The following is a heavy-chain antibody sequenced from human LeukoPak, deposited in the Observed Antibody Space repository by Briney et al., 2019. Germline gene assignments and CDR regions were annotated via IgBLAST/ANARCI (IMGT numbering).Heavy chain of an antibody. CDR3: ARGPDYGDFDY. Sequence: GASVKVSCKASGYTFTSYDMHWVRQAPGQRLEWMGWINAGNGNTKYSQKFQGRVTITRDTSASTAYMELSSLRSEDTAVYYCARGPDYGDFDYWGQGTLVTVSS. J-gene: IGHJ4*02. CDR1: GYTFTSYD. CDR2: INAGNGNT. V-gene: IGHV1-3*01. D-gene: IGHD4-17*01.